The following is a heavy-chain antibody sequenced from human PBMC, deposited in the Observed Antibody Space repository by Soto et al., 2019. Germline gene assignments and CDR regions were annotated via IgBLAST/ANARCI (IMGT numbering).Heavy chain of an antibody. CDR1: GFTFSSYA. D-gene: IGHD6-19*01. CDR3: AKARGSGWYFAGRNYYYYYMDV. Sequence: EVQLLESGGGLVQPGGSLRLSCAASGFTFSSYAMSWVRQAPGKGLEWVSAISGSGGSTYYADSVKGRFTISRDNSKNTLYLQMNSLRAEDTAVYYCAKARGSGWYFAGRNYYYYYMDVWGKGTTVTVSS. CDR2: ISGSGGST. J-gene: IGHJ6*03. V-gene: IGHV3-23*01.